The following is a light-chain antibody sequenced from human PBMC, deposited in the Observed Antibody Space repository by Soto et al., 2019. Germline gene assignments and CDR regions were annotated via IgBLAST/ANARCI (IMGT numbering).Light chain of an antibody. Sequence: DIQMTQSPSTLSASVGDRVTITCRASQSIRSWLAWYQQKPGQAPKLLIYKASTLQSGVPSRFSGSGSGTEFTLAISSLQPDDSANYYCQQYNDNWTFGQGTKVEIK. CDR3: QQYNDNWT. J-gene: IGKJ1*01. CDR2: KAS. V-gene: IGKV1-5*03. CDR1: QSIRSW.